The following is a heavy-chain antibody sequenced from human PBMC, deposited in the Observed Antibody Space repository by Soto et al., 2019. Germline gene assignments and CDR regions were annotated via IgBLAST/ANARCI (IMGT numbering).Heavy chain of an antibody. V-gene: IGHV3-49*02. J-gene: IGHJ4*02. Sequence: GGSPILPRPSFSCPYQWYLMLLVGQAPGKGLEWVSLIISKCHYGRTDYAASVKGRCTISRDASRSIAFLQSNSLQTEDTYIYVCAIGLRVGWYVDSWGEGTFVT. CDR2: IISKCHYGRT. CDR3: AIGLRVGWYVDS. D-gene: IGHD1-26*01. CDR1: SCPYQWYL.